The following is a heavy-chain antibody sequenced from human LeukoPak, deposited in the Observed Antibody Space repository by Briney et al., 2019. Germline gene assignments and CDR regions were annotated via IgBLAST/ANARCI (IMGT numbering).Heavy chain of an antibody. CDR2: INHSGST. D-gene: IGHD6-6*01. J-gene: IGHJ6*03. CDR3: ARDRGIAAHYYYYMDV. V-gene: IGHV4-34*01. Sequence: SETLSLTCAVSGGSFSGYYWSWIRQPPGKGLEWIGEINHSGSTYYNPSLKSRVTISLDTSKNQFSLKLSSVTAADTAVYYCARDRGIAAHYYYYMDVWGKGTTVTVSS. CDR1: GGSFSGYY.